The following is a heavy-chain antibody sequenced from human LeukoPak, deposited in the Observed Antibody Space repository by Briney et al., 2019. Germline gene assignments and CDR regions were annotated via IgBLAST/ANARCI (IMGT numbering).Heavy chain of an antibody. CDR2: FDPEDGET. CDR1: GYTLTELS. Sequence: GASVTVSCKVSGYTLTELSMHWVRQAPGKGREWMGGFDPEDGETSYAQKFQGRVTMTEDTSTDTAYMELSSLRSEDTAVYYCATGRLRLGELSNWFDPWGQGTLVTVSS. J-gene: IGHJ5*02. D-gene: IGHD3-16*02. CDR3: ATGRLRLGELSNWFDP. V-gene: IGHV1-24*01.